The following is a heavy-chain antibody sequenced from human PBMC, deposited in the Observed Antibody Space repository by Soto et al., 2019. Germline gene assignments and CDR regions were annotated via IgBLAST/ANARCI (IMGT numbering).Heavy chain of an antibody. D-gene: IGHD1-1*01. V-gene: IGHV4-59*01. CDR3: ARADDKMAPNEY. CDR2: ISYSGST. J-gene: IGHJ4*02. Sequence: SAPLSLTCDVSGGSISSFYWNWIRQSPGKGLEWFGYISYSGSTNYNPSLKSRVSRSGDTSKNQCSLKMSSVTAADTAVYYCARADDKMAPNEYWGQVTLVTVSS. CDR1: GGSISSFY.